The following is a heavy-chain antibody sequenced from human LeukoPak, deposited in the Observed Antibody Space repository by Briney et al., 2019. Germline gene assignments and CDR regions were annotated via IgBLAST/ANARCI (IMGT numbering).Heavy chain of an antibody. CDR2: ISWNSGSI. CDR3: AKGNRDSSGFYYYYGMDV. D-gene: IGHD3-22*01. Sequence: GGSLRLSCAASGFTFDDYAMHWVRQAPGKGLEWVSGISWNSGSIGYADSVKGRFTISRDNAKNSLYLQMNSLRAEDTTFYYCAKGNRDSSGFYYYYGMDVWGQGTTVTVSS. CDR1: GFTFDDYA. J-gene: IGHJ6*02. V-gene: IGHV3-9*01.